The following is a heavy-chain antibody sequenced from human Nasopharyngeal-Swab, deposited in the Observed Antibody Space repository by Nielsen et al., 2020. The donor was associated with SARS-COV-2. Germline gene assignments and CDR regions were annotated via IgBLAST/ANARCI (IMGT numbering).Heavy chain of an antibody. CDR3: ARRGYSGYEYYGMDV. V-gene: IGHV5-51*01. CDR2: IYPGDSDT. Sequence: GGSLRLSCKGSGYSFTSYWIGWVRQMPGKGLEWMGIIYPGDSDTRYRPSFQGQVTISADKSISTAYLQWSSLKASDTAMYYCARRGYSGYEYYGMDVWGQGTTVTVSS. D-gene: IGHD5-12*01. J-gene: IGHJ6*02. CDR1: GYSFTSYW.